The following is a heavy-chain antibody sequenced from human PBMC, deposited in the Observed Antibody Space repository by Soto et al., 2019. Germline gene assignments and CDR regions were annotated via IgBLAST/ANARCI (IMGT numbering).Heavy chain of an antibody. CDR1: GYTFTSYG. V-gene: IGHV1-18*01. Sequence: QVQLVQSGAEVKKPGASVKVSCKASGYTFTSYGISWVRQAPGQGLEWMGWISAYNGNTNYAQKLQGRVTMTTDTSTSTGYMELRSLRSDDTAVYYCARDQESIVVVPGTFDYWGQGTLVTVSS. J-gene: IGHJ4*02. CDR2: ISAYNGNT. CDR3: ARDQESIVVVPGTFDY. D-gene: IGHD2-2*01.